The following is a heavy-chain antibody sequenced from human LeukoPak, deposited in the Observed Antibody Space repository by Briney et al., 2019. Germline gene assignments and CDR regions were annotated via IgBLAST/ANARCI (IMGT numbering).Heavy chain of an antibody. CDR1: GGSISSGSYY. V-gene: IGHV4-61*02. Sequence: SQTLSLTCTVSGGSISSGSYYWSWIRQPAGKGLERIGRIYTSGSTNYNPSLRSRVTMSVDTSKNQFSLKLSSVTAADTAVYYCARDRGRVVPAAFDYWGQGTLVTVSS. CDR3: ARDRGRVVPAAFDY. D-gene: IGHD2-2*01. J-gene: IGHJ4*02. CDR2: IYTSGST.